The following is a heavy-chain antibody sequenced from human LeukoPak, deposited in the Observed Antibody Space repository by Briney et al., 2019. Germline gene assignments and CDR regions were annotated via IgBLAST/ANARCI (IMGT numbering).Heavy chain of an antibody. Sequence: PGGSLRLSCAASGFIFSDSAMSWVRQAPGKGLEYVSSISSSRSFIYYADSVKGRFTISRDNANKSLFLQMNSLRAEDTAIYYCMGITGTGWFDPWGQGTLVTVSS. J-gene: IGHJ5*02. D-gene: IGHD1-20*01. V-gene: IGHV3-21*01. CDR1: GFIFSDSA. CDR3: MGITGTGWFDP. CDR2: ISSSRSFI.